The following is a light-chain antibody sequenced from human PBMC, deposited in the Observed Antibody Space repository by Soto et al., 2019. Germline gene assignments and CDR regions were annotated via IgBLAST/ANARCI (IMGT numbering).Light chain of an antibody. V-gene: IGKV3-15*01. Sequence: EIAMTQSPATLSVSPGERATLSCRASQSVSSKLAWYQQKVGQAPRLLIYDASTRATGIPARFSGSGSGAEFTLTISSLQSEDFAVYYCQQYKKWPRTFGQGTKVEIK. J-gene: IGKJ1*01. CDR3: QQYKKWPRT. CDR1: QSVSSK. CDR2: DAS.